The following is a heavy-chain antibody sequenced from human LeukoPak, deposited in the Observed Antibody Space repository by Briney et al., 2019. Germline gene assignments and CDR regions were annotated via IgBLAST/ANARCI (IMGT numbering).Heavy chain of an antibody. CDR1: GGSISSHY. J-gene: IGHJ3*02. CDR3: ARGLGAVAGRIYDGFDM. V-gene: IGHV4-59*11. CDR2: IYFSGST. D-gene: IGHD6-19*01. Sequence: TSETLSLTCTVSGGSISSHYWSWIRQPPGKGLEWIGYIYFSGSTNYNPSLMSRVTISIDTPNNQFSLKLSSVTAADAGVYYCARGLGAVAGRIYDGFDMWGQGTMVTVSS.